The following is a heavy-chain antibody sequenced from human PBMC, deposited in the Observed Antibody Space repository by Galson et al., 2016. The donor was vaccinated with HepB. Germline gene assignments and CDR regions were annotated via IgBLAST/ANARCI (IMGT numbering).Heavy chain of an antibody. CDR2: ISGSTAGM. V-gene: IGHV3-11*04. CDR1: GFTFSDFY. Sequence: SLRLSCAASGFTFSDFYMSWIRQAPGKGLEWISYISGSTAGMFYADSVKGRFTISRDNAKNSLYLEMNSLRAEDTAVYYCARDFRGYIHGTRFDYWGRGTLVTVSS. J-gene: IGHJ4*02. CDR3: ARDFRGYIHGTRFDY. D-gene: IGHD5-18*01.